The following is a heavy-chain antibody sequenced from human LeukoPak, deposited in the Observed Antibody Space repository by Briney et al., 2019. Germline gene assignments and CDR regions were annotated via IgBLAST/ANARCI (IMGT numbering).Heavy chain of an antibody. CDR1: GGSIHSDLYY. D-gene: IGHD4/OR15-4a*01. CDR3: GRRGVLTSRMVRGDFDF. CDR2: IHYTGDF. Sequence: SETLSLTCTVSGGSIHSDLYYWGWVRQPPGKGLEWMGDIHYTGDFYYNSSLESRVTISVDTSKNQFSLKLRSVTAADSAVYYCGRRGVLTSRMVRGDFDFWGQGTLVTVSS. V-gene: IGHV4-39*01. J-gene: IGHJ4*02.